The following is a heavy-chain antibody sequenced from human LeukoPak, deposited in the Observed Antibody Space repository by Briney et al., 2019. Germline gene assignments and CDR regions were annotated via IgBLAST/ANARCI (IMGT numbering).Heavy chain of an antibody. CDR1: GYTFTGYY. V-gene: IGHV1-2*02. CDR2: INPNSGGT. J-gene: IGHJ4*02. Sequence: GASVKVSCKASGYTFTGYYMHWVRQAPGQGLEWMGWINPNSGGTNYAQKFQGGVTMTRDTPISTAYMELSRLRSDDTAVYYCARDSTSQDSLASDYWGQGTLVTVSS. D-gene: IGHD2-2*01. CDR3: ARDSTSQDSLASDY.